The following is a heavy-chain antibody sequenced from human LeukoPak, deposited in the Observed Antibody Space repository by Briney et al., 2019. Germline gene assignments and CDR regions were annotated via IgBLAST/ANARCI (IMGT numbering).Heavy chain of an antibody. CDR2: INHSGST. Sequence: PSETLSLTCAVYGGSFSGYYWSWIRQPPGKGLEWIGEINHSGSTNYNPSLKSRVTISVDTSKNQFSLKLSSVTAAGTAVYYCARGDRVRYCSSTSCYRTYNWFDPWGQGTLVTVSS. CDR3: ARGDRVRYCSSTSCYRTYNWFDP. V-gene: IGHV4-34*01. J-gene: IGHJ5*02. CDR1: GGSFSGYY. D-gene: IGHD2-2*02.